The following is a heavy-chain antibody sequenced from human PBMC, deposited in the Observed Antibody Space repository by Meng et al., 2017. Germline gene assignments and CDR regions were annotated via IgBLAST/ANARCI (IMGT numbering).Heavy chain of an antibody. J-gene: IGHJ4*02. CDR1: GDSVSSNSAA. D-gene: IGHD2-15*01. V-gene: IGHV6-1*01. CDR3: ARAYCSGGSCEFDY. CDR2: TYYRSKWYN. Sequence: QEQLQPSGPGLVKPSPTPSPTLAIAGDSVSSNSAAWNWIRQSPSRGLEWLGRTYYRSKWYNEYTVSVKSRITINPDTSKNQFSLQLNSVTPEDTAVYYCARAYCSGGSCEFDYWGQGTLVTVSS.